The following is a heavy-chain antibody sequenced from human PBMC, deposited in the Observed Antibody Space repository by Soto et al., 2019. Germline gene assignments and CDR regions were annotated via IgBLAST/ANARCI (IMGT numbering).Heavy chain of an antibody. CDR1: GFFLSNNW. V-gene: IGHV3-11*06. Sequence: QVPLVESGGGWVKPGESLRLSCIGSGFFLSNNWMTWIRQAPGKGLEWVSYIRASGDYTIYADSLKGRFTISRYNARNSLWLQINSLTAEDTAVYDCARSSGWRQVGVYNYGLDVWGQGTTVIVSS. J-gene: IGHJ6*02. CDR2: IRASGDYT. CDR3: ARSSGWRQVGVYNYGLDV. D-gene: IGHD2-8*01.